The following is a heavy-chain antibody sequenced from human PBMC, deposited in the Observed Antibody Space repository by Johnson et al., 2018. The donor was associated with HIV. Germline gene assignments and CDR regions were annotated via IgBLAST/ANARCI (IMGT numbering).Heavy chain of an antibody. Sequence: QVQLVESGGGVVQPGRSLRLSCAASGFTFSSYGMHWVRQAPGKGLERVAVISYDGSKKYYADSVKGRFTISRDKSKNTLYLQMNSLMAEDTAVYYCARELGSGGGLVGLRWAMWG. CDR1: GFTFSSYG. CDR3: ARELGSGGGLVGLRWAM. CDR2: ISYDGSKK. D-gene: IGHD2-15*01. J-gene: IGHJ1*01. V-gene: IGHV3-30*19.